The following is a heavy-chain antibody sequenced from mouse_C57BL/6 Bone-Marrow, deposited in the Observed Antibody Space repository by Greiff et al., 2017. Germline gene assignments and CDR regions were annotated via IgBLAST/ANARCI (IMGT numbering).Heavy chain of an antibody. CDR1: GFNINDYN. CDR3: PTYGSSYVDY. D-gene: IGHD1-1*01. J-gene: IGHJ2*01. Sequence: VQLQQSGAELVRPGASVKLSCTASGFNINDYNMHWVKQRPEQGLEWIGRIDPEDGDTEYAPKFQGKATMTADTSSNTAYLQLSSLTSEDTAVYYCPTYGSSYVDYWGQGTTLTVSS. CDR2: IDPEDGDT. V-gene: IGHV14-1*01.